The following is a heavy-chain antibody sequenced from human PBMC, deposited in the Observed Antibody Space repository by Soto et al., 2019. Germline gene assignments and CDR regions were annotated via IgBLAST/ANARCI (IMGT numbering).Heavy chain of an antibody. CDR2: ILPLSGTS. V-gene: IGHV1-69*06. Sequence: QLQLVQSGAEVKKPGSSVKVSCKASGGTFSAYAISWVRQAPGQGLEWMGGILPLSGTSNYTQRFQGRVTIRADNSTSTAYMELSSLRSDDTAVYYCARTNPTKYYDYVWGDYRREGMDVWGQGTTVTVSS. CDR3: ARTNPTKYYDYVWGDYRREGMDV. D-gene: IGHD3-16*02. CDR1: GGTFSAYA. J-gene: IGHJ6*02.